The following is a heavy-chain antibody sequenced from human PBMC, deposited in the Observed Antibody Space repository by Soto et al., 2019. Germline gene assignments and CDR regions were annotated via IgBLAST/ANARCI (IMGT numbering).Heavy chain of an antibody. CDR1: GFTFSNYD. J-gene: IGHJ6*03. CDR3: AKDPVGTPYYYYMDV. V-gene: IGHV3-23*01. Sequence: EVQLLESGGGLVQPGGSLRLSCAASGFTFSNYDLSWVRQDPGEGLEWVSAISGSGGDTYYADSVKGRFTISRDNSRNTLYLQMNSLRAEDTAVYYCAKDPVGTPYYYYMDVWGKGTTVTVSS. D-gene: IGHD1-1*01. CDR2: ISGSGGDT.